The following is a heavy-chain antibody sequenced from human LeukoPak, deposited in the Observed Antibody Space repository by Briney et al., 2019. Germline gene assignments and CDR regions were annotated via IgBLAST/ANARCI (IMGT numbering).Heavy chain of an antibody. J-gene: IGHJ6*02. CDR1: GIPFSSYW. Sequence: PGGPLSPSCVTSGIPFSSYWMTWVRPAPGKGLEWVANINQDGHEKNYVDSVKGRFTMSRDNPKNSVYLQMNSLRAEDTAVYFCVRDMDVWAQGTTVTVSS. CDR2: INQDGHEK. V-gene: IGHV3-7*05. CDR3: VRDMDV.